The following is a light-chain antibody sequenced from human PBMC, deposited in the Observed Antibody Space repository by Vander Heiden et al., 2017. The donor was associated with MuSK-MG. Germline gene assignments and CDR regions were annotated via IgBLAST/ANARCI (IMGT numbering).Light chain of an antibody. J-gene: IGKJ1*01. CDR2: WAS. V-gene: IGKV4-1*01. CDR3: QQYYSAPPT. CDR1: QSVLYSSNNKNY. Sequence: DIVMTQSPDSLAVSLGESAPINCKSSQSVLYSSNNKNYLAWFQQKPGQPPKLLIYWASARESGVPDRFSGSGSATDFTLTVSSLQAEDVAVYYCQQYYSAPPTFGQGTKVEIK.